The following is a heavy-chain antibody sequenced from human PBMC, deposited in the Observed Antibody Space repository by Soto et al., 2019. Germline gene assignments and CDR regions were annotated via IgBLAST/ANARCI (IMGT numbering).Heavy chain of an antibody. CDR3: ARLPQYCSSTSCYYFDY. CDR2: IYPGDSDT. J-gene: IGHJ4*02. Sequence: GESLKISCKGSGYSFTSYWIGWVRQMPGKGLEWMGIIYPGDSDTRYSPSFQGQVTISADKSISTAYLQWSSLKASDTAMYYCARLPQYCSSTSCYYFDYWGQGTLVTVSS. D-gene: IGHD2-2*01. CDR1: GYSFTSYW. V-gene: IGHV5-51*01.